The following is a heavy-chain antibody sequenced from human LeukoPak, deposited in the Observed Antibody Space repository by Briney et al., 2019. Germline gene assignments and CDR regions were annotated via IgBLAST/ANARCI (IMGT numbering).Heavy chain of an antibody. J-gene: IGHJ3*02. Sequence: PSGTLSLTCTVSGGSIIASDWWTWVRQAPGEGLEWVGEVFHTGSRNYSLSLKGRITISIDKYKSQFYLQLNSVTAADAAVYFCSRRNSLYDAFDIWGPGRLIAVSS. CDR2: VFHTGSR. CDR3: SRRNSLYDAFDI. CDR1: GGSIIASDW. V-gene: IGHV4-4*02.